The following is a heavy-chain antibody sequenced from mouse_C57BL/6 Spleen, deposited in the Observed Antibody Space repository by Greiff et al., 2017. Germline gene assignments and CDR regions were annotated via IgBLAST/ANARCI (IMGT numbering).Heavy chain of an antibody. CDR2: IYPSDSET. J-gene: IGHJ3*01. CDR1: GYTFTSYW. CDR3: ARGDYGNAY. Sequence: QVQLQQPGAELVRPGSSVKLSCKASGYTFTSYWMDWVKQRPGQGLEWIGNIYPSDSETHYNQKFKDKATLTVDKSSSTAYMQLSSLTSEDSAVYYCARGDYGNAYWGQGTLVTVSA. V-gene: IGHV1-61*01. D-gene: IGHD1-1*01.